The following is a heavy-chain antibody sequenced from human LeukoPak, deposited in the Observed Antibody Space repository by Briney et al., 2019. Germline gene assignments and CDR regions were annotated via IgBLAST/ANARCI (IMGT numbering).Heavy chain of an antibody. V-gene: IGHV3-30*02. D-gene: IGHD1-26*01. J-gene: IGHJ1*01. CDR3: GRDGVGATDAEYIQH. Sequence: GGSLRLSCAASGFTFSHFWMTWVRQAPGKGLEWVAFMPYDGSNEYYADSVKGRFTISRDNSKNTLYLQMNSLRPEDTAVYYCGRDGVGATDAEYIQHWGQGTLVTVSS. CDR1: GFTFSHFW. CDR2: MPYDGSNE.